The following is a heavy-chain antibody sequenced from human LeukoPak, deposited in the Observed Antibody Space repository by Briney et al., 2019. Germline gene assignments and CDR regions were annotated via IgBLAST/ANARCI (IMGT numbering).Heavy chain of an antibody. CDR1: GYTFTGYY. Sequence: ASVKVSCKASGYTFTGYYMHWVRPAPGQGLEWMGWINPNSGGTNYAQKFQGWVTMTRDTSISTAYMELSSLRSEDTAVYYCARDVGGAWFDPWGQGTLVTVSS. J-gene: IGHJ5*02. CDR2: INPNSGGT. CDR3: ARDVGGAWFDP. D-gene: IGHD2-15*01. V-gene: IGHV1-2*04.